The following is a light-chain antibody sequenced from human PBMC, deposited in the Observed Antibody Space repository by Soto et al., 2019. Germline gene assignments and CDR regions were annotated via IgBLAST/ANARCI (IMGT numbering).Light chain of an antibody. J-gene: IGLJ3*02. CDR1: STNIGATYN. V-gene: IGLV1-40*01. CDR3: QSYDSSLRGWV. CDR2: RNN. Sequence: QSALTQPPSVSGAPGQRVTISCTGSSTNIGATYNVHWYQQLPGTAPKLLISRNNNRPSGVPDRFSGSRSDASASLAINGLQAEDEADYYCQSYDSSLRGWVFGGGTKVTVL.